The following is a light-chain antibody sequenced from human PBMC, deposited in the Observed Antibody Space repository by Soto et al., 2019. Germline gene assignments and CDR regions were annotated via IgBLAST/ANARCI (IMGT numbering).Light chain of an antibody. V-gene: IGKV1-5*03. CDR2: KAS. Sequence: DIQMTQSPATLSASVGDSVTITRRASQSISPWLAWYQQKPGKAPTLLIYKASSLEGGVPSRFSGSGSGTDFNITISSLQPADFATYYCQQYNTYPLTFGGGTTVEIK. J-gene: IGKJ4*01. CDR1: QSISPW. CDR3: QQYNTYPLT.